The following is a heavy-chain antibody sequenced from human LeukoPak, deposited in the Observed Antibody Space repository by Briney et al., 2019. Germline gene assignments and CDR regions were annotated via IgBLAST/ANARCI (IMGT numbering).Heavy chain of an antibody. V-gene: IGHV3-74*01. D-gene: IGHD6-6*01. Sequence: QPGGSLRLSCAAAGFTFSSYWMHWVRQAPGKGLVWVSRINSDGSSTSYADSVKGRFTISRDNSKNTLYLQMNSLRAEDTAVYYCARDSSSREYYFDYWGQGTLVTVSS. J-gene: IGHJ4*02. CDR3: ARDSSSREYYFDY. CDR2: INSDGSST. CDR1: GFTFSSYW.